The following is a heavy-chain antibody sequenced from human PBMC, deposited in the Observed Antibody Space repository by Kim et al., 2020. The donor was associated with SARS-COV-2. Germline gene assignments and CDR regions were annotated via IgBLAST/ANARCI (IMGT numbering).Heavy chain of an antibody. J-gene: IGHJ6*02. CDR1: GFTFSSYW. V-gene: IGHV3-74*01. D-gene: IGHD3-3*01. CDR3: ARDERDDFWSGYYTLLSLGQEYYYHGMDV. Sequence: GGSLRLSCAASGFTFSSYWMHWVRQAPGKGLVWVSRINSDGSSTSYADSVKGRFTISRDNAKNTLYLQMNSLRAEDTAVYYCARDERDDFWSGYYTLLSLGQEYYYHGMDVWGQGTTVTVSS. CDR2: INSDGSST.